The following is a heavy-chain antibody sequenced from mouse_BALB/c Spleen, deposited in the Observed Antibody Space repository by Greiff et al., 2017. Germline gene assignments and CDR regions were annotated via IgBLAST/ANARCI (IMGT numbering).Heavy chain of an antibody. CDR1: GFSFTSDC. J-gene: IGHJ3*01. V-gene: IGHV2-4-1*01. D-gene: IGHD2-2*01. Sequence: QVQLKESGPGLVQPSQTLSITCSVSGFSFTSDCLHWVRQSPGKGLEWLGVIWRGGSTDYNAAFISRLCISKDNSKDQVFFKMNSLQTDDTAIYYCASYVYAYGGQGTLVTVS. CDR2: IWRGGST. CDR3: ASYVYAY.